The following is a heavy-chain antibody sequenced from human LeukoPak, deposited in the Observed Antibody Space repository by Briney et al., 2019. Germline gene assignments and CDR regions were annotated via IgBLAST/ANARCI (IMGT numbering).Heavy chain of an antibody. CDR3: ARDVGYGDY. CDR1: GFTLSSFW. D-gene: IGHD5-12*01. CDR2: IRQDGRER. J-gene: IGHJ4*02. V-gene: IGHV3-7*01. Sequence: GGSLRLSCATSGFTLSSFWMAWVRQAPGKGLEWVASIRQDGRERNYVDSVKGRFTVSRDNAKNSLPLQMNSLRTEDTAFYYCARDVGYGDYWGQGTLVTVST.